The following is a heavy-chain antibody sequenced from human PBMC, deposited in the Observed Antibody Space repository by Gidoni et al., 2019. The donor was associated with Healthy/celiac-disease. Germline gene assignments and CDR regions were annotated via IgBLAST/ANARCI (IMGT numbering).Heavy chain of an antibody. Sequence: EVQLVESGGGLVQPGGSLRLSCPASGFPFSSYSINWVRQATGPGLEWVSSISSSSSYIYYADAVKGRFTISRDNAKNSLYLQMNSLRAEDTAVYYCAREGIAVAGSFFDYWGQGTLVTVSS. CDR3: AREGIAVAGSFFDY. V-gene: IGHV3-21*01. CDR1: GFPFSSYS. CDR2: ISSSSSYI. J-gene: IGHJ4*02. D-gene: IGHD6-19*01.